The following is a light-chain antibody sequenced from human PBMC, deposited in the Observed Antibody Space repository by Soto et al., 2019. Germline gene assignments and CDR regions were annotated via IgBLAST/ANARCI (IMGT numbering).Light chain of an antibody. V-gene: IGKV3-11*01. J-gene: IGKJ3*01. CDR1: QSVTTF. CDR2: GVS. CDR3: QQRSGWPPLFS. Sequence: IVLTQSPATLSLSPGERATLSCRASQSVTTFLAWYQQRPGQAPRLLIYGVSNRATGVPVRFSGSGSGTDFTRTISSREPEDFAGYYCQQRSGWPPLFSFGPGTKVEIK.